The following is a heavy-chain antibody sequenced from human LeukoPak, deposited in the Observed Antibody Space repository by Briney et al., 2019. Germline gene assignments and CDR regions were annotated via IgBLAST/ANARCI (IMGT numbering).Heavy chain of an antibody. D-gene: IGHD6-19*01. CDR1: GFTFSSYW. CDR2: INSDGSAT. Sequence: GGSLRLSCAASGFTFSSYWMHWVRQAPGKGLVWVSRINSDGSATNYADSVKGRFTISRDNAKNTLYLQMNSLRAEDTAVYYCAKFSSGWYAGRYFDYWGQGTLVTVSS. V-gene: IGHV3-74*01. CDR3: AKFSSGWYAGRYFDY. J-gene: IGHJ4*02.